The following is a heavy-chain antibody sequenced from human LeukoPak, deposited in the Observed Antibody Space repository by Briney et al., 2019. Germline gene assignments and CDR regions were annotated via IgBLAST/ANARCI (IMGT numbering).Heavy chain of an antibody. J-gene: IGHJ6*04. Sequence: PGGSLRLSCAASGFTFSSYSMNWVRQAPGKGLEWVSSISSSSSYIYYSDSVKGRFTISRDNAKNSLYLQMNSLRAEDTAVYYCAELGITMIGGVWGKGTTVTISS. CDR1: GFTFSSYS. CDR2: ISSSSSYI. CDR3: AELGITMIGGV. V-gene: IGHV3-21*01. D-gene: IGHD3-10*02.